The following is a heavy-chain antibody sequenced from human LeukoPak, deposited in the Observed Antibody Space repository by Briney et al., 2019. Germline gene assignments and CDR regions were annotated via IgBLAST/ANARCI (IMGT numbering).Heavy chain of an antibody. CDR2: IWHDGNNK. CDR1: GFTFTNAW. Sequence: PGGSLRLSCAASGFTFTNAWMSWVRQAPGKGLEWVAVIWHDGNNKNYADSVKGRFTISRDNSKNTLYLQMNSLRAEDTAVYYCARNYGSGRGSDALDIWGQGTMVAVSS. CDR3: ARNYGSGRGSDALDI. D-gene: IGHD3-10*01. V-gene: IGHV3-33*08. J-gene: IGHJ3*02.